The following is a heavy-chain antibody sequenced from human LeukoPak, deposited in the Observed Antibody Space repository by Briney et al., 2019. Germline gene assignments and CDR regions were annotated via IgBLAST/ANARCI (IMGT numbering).Heavy chain of an antibody. CDR2: ISAYNGNT. J-gene: IGHJ6*03. D-gene: IGHD3-10*01. CDR3: ARGVDGGDYYYYMDV. CDR1: GYTFTSYG. V-gene: IGHV1-18*01. Sequence: ASVKVSCKASGYTFTSYGISWVRQAPGQGLEWMGWISAYNGNTNYAQKLQGRVTMTTDTSTSTAYMELRSLRSDDTAVYYCARGVDGGDYYYYMDVWGKGTTVTVSS.